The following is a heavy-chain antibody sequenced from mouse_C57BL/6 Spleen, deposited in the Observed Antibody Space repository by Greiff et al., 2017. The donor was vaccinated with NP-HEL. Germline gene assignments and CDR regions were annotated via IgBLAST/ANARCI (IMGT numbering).Heavy chain of an antibody. Sequence: QVQLQQPGAELVKPGASVKMSCKASGYTFTSYWITWVKQRPGQGLEWIGDIYPGSGSTNYNEKFKSKATLTVDTSSSTAYMQLSSLTSEDSAVYYCARCHYYGSPWYFDVWGTGTTVTVSS. J-gene: IGHJ1*03. CDR3: ARCHYYGSPWYFDV. CDR1: GYTFTSYW. D-gene: IGHD1-1*01. CDR2: IYPGSGST. V-gene: IGHV1-55*01.